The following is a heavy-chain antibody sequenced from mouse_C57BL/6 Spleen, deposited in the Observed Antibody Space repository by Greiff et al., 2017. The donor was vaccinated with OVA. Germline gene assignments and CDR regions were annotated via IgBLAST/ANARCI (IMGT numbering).Heavy chain of an antibody. V-gene: IGHV5-6*01. CDR3: AGKYDNDERDYYAMDY. J-gene: IGHJ4*01. D-gene: IGHD2-4*01. CDR1: GFTFSSYG. CDR2: ISSGGSYT. Sequence: EVQLVESGGDLVKPGGSLKLSCAASGFTFSSYGMSWVRQTPDKRLEWVATISSGGSYTYYPDSVKGRFTISRDKDKNTLYLQMSSLKSEDTAMYDCAGKYDNDERDYYAMDYWGQGTSVTVSS.